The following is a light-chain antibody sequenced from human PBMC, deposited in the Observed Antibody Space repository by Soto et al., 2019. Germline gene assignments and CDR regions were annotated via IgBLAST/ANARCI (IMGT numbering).Light chain of an antibody. J-gene: IGKJ4*01. CDR1: QSVGSY. V-gene: IGKV3-11*01. CDR2: DAS. CDR3: QQRSDWPST. Sequence: EIVLTQSPVTLSLSPGERATLSCRASQSVGSYFAWYQQKPGQAPRLLIYDASSRATGIPARFSGSGSGTDFTLTISSLEPEDVAVYYCQQRSDWPSTFDGGTRVEIK.